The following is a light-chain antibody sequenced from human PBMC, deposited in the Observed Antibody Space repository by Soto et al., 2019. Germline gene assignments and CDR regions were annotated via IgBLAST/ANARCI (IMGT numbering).Light chain of an antibody. V-gene: IGKV1-27*01. CDR2: SAS. CDR1: QGLGNY. Sequence: DMQMTQSPSSLSASVGDRVTITCRASQGLGNYLAWYQQKPGKAPKLLIYSASSLQSGVPSRFSGSGSGTDFTLNISGLQSEDVANYYCLTYNGPPLSLGGGTKVEI. J-gene: IGKJ4*01. CDR3: LTYNGPPLS.